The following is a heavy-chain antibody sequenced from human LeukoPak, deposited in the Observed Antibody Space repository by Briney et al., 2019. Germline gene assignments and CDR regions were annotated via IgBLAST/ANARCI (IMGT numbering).Heavy chain of an antibody. CDR1: GGSFSGYY. J-gene: IGHJ5*02. Sequence: SETLSLTCAVYGGSFSGYYWSWIRQPPGKGLEWIGEINHSGSTNYNPSLKSRVTIPVDTSKNQFSLKLSSVTAADMAVYYCARWGGTYGSGETYNWFDPWGQGTLVTVSS. CDR2: INHSGST. CDR3: ARWGGTYGSGETYNWFDP. V-gene: IGHV4-34*01. D-gene: IGHD3-10*01.